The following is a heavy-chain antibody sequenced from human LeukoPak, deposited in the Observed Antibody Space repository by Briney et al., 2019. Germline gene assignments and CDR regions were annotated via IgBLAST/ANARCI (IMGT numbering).Heavy chain of an antibody. CDR1: GGSFSGYY. J-gene: IGHJ4*02. D-gene: IGHD6-6*01. Sequence: PSETLSLTCAVYGGSFSGYYWSWIRQPPGKGLEWIGEINHSGSTNYNPSLKSRVTISVDTSKNQFSLKLSSVTAADTAVYYCARRGIRPSSYYFDYWGQGTLVTVSS. V-gene: IGHV4-34*01. CDR3: ARRGIRPSSYYFDY. CDR2: INHSGST.